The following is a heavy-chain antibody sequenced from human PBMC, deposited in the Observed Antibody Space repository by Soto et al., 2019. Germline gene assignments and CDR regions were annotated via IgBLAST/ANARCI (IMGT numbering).Heavy chain of an antibody. V-gene: IGHV3-23*01. D-gene: IGHD5-12*01. CDR2: ISGSGGST. Sequence: PGGSLRLSCAASGFTFSSYAMSWVRQAPGKGLEWVSAISGSGGSTYYADSVKGRFTISRDNSKNTLYLQMNSLRAEDTAVYYCAKVPPGVRWLQHHDAFDIWGQGTMVTVSS. CDR1: GFTFSSYA. J-gene: IGHJ3*02. CDR3: AKVPPGVRWLQHHDAFDI.